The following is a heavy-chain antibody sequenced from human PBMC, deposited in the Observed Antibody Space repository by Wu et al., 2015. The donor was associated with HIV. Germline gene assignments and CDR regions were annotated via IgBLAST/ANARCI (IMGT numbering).Heavy chain of an antibody. Sequence: QVQLVQSGAEVKKPGASVKVSCKGSGYTFSTYDIKWLRQATGQGLEWMGWMNPYTENTGYAQKFQGRVTMTASISTSTAYMELSSLRSDDTAVYYCVRPPHDYEAFFDPWGQGTLVTVSS. CDR1: GYTFSTYD. J-gene: IGHJ5*02. CDR2: MNPYTENT. D-gene: IGHD4-17*01. CDR3: VRPPHDYEAFFDP. V-gene: IGHV1-8*02.